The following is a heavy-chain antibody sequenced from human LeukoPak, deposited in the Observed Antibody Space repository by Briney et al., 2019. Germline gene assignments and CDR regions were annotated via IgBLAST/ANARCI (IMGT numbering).Heavy chain of an antibody. J-gene: IGHJ6*02. V-gene: IGHV4-39*01. CDR3: ARLRSDYYDSSGYFYGMGV. D-gene: IGHD3-22*01. CDR1: GGSISSSSYY. CDR2: IYYSGST. Sequence: SETLSLTCTVSGGSISSSSYYWGWIRQPPGKGLEWIGSIYYSGSTYYNPSLKSRVTISVDTSKNQFSLKLSSVTAADTAVYYCARLRSDYYDSSGYFYGMGVWGQGTTVTVSS.